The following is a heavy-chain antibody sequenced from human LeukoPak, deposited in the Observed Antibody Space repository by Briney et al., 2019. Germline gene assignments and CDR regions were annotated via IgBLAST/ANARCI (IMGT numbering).Heavy chain of an antibody. CDR1: GFTFSSYA. CDR2: ISYDGSNK. CDR3: ARASMVIHSDAFDI. D-gene: IGHD2-21*01. Sequence: PGGSLRLSCAASGFTFSSYAMHWVRQAPGKGLEWVAVISYDGSNKYYADSVKGRFTISRDNSKNTLYLQMNSLRAEDTAVYYCARASMVIHSDAFDIWGQGTMVTVSS. V-gene: IGHV3-30-3*01. J-gene: IGHJ3*02.